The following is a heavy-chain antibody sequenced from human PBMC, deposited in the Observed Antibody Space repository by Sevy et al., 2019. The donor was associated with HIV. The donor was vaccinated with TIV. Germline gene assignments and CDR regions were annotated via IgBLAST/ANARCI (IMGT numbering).Heavy chain of an antibody. Sequence: GGSLGLSCAASGFTFSSYGMHWVRQAPGKGLEWVAVISYDGSNKYYADSVKGRFTISRDNSKNTLYLQMNSLRAEDTAVYYCAKARWSIAVAGWYYFDYWGQGTLVTVSS. CDR2: ISYDGSNK. D-gene: IGHD6-19*01. J-gene: IGHJ4*02. CDR1: GFTFSSYG. V-gene: IGHV3-30*18. CDR3: AKARWSIAVAGWYYFDY.